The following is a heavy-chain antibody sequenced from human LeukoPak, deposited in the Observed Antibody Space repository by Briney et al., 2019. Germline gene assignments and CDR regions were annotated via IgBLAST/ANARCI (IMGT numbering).Heavy chain of an antibody. J-gene: IGHJ3*02. CDR2: ISGSGGST. CDR3: AKDSLLWFGEGAFDI. CDR1: GSTFSSSA. Sequence: GSLRLSCAASGSTFSSSAMSWVRQAPGKGLEWVSAISGSGGSTYYADFVKGRFIISRDNSKNTLYLQMNRLRAEDTAVYYCAKDSLLWFGEGAFDIWGQGTMVTVSS. D-gene: IGHD3-10*01. V-gene: IGHV3-23*01.